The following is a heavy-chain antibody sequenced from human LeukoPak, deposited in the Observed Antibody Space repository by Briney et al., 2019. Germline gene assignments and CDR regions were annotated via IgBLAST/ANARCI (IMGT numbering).Heavy chain of an antibody. D-gene: IGHD3-9*01. CDR2: ISYDGSNK. CDR3: ARDQGVGYFDWLLNPIDY. V-gene: IGHV3-30*04. Sequence: GGPLRLSCAASGFTFSSYAMHWVRQAPGKGLEGVAVISYDGSNKYYADSVKGRFTISRDNSKNTLYLQMNSLRAEDTAVYYCARDQGVGYFDWLLNPIDYLGQGTLVTVSS. J-gene: IGHJ4*02. CDR1: GFTFSSYA.